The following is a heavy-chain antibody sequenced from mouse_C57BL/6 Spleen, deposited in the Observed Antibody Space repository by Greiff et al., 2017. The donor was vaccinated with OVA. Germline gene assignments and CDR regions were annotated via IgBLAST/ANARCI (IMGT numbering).Heavy chain of an antibody. J-gene: IGHJ3*01. V-gene: IGHV1-26*01. CDR3: ARVAYYSNSWFAY. CDR2: INPNNGGT. Sequence: EVQLQQSGPELVKPGASVKISCKASGYTFTDSYMNWVKQSHGKSLEWIGDINPNNGGTSYNQKFKGKATLTVDKSSSTAYMELRSLTSEDSAVYYCARVAYYSNSWFAYWGQGTLDTVSA. D-gene: IGHD2-5*01. CDR1: GYTFTDSY.